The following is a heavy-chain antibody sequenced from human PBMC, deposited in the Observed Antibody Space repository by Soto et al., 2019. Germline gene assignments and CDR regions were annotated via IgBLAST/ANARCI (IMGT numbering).Heavy chain of an antibody. Sequence: GGSLRPPCAPSGFTFSDFYMSWIRQAPGKGLEWVSYITSDGGGTYYVDTVEGRFTISRDNAKDSLYLQMSSLRGEDTAVYYCARYFRGSGRYFFDYWGQGTLVTVSS. CDR1: GFTFSDFY. D-gene: IGHD6-19*01. J-gene: IGHJ4*02. CDR3: ARYFRGSGRYFFDY. CDR2: ITSDGGGT. V-gene: IGHV3-11*01.